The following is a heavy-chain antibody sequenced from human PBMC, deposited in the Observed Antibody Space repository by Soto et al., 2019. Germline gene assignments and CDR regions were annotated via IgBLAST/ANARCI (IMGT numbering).Heavy chain of an antibody. CDR1: GYTFTIYG. Sequence: ASVKVSCKASGYTFTIYGISWVLQAPGQGLEWMGWISAYNGNTNYAQKLQGRVTMTTDTSTSTAYMELRSLRSDDTAVYDGARDQGSSWYSGDWGQGPRVTVAS. CDR2: ISAYNGNT. CDR3: ARDQGSSWYSGD. V-gene: IGHV1-18*01. D-gene: IGHD6-13*01. J-gene: IGHJ4*02.